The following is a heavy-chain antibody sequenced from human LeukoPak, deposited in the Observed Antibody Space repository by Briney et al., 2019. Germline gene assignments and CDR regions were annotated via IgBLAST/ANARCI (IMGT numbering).Heavy chain of an antibody. CDR1: GFTFSTYT. CDR2: IGGSGGDI. V-gene: IGHV3-23*01. D-gene: IGHD7-27*01. CDR3: AIDPNWGIHY. Sequence: GGSLRLSCAASGFTFSTYTMYWVRQPPGKGLEWVSIIGGSGGDIHYADSVKGRFTISRDNSKNTLYLQMNSLRVEDTAIYCCAIDPNWGIHYWGQGVLVTVSS. J-gene: IGHJ4*02.